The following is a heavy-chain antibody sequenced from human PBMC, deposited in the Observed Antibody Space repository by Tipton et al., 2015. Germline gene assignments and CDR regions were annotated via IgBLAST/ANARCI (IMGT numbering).Heavy chain of an antibody. J-gene: IGHJ4*02. V-gene: IGHV3-13*01. CDR1: GFTFSNYD. D-gene: IGHD5-12*01. Sequence: SLRLSCAAYGFTFSNYDMHWVRQGTGKGLEWVSGVGTAGDTHYPGSVKGRFTISRENAKSSLYLQMNSLRAGDTAVYYCAREWVAAIFDWGQGTLVTVSS. CDR3: AREWVAAIFD. CDR2: VGTAGDT.